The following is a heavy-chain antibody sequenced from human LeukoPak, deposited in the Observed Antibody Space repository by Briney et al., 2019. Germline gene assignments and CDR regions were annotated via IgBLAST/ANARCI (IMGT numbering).Heavy chain of an antibody. D-gene: IGHD7-27*01. V-gene: IGHV1-18*01. Sequence: ASVKVSCKATGYTFTSYGINWVRQAPGQGLEWMGWISSNSDNTNYAQKLQGRVTMTTDTSTSTAYMELRSLRSDDTALYFCARDWGSIKVIADYWGQGTLVTVSS. J-gene: IGHJ4*02. CDR1: GYTFTSYG. CDR3: ARDWGSIKVIADY. CDR2: ISSNSDNT.